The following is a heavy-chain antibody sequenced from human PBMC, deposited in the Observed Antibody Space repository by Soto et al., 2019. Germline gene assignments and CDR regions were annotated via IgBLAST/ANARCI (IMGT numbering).Heavy chain of an antibody. D-gene: IGHD3-16*02. J-gene: IGHJ5*02. CDR1: GGSISSYY. CDR2: VYASGST. V-gene: IGHV4-4*07. CDR3: ARLSSHNWFDP. Sequence: SETLSLTGTVSGGSISSYYWSWIRLHAGQGLEWVGRVYASGSTNYNPSLKSRVSMSVDTSKKQCALKLTSVTTTDTAVYYCARLSSHNWFDPWGQGTLVTVSS.